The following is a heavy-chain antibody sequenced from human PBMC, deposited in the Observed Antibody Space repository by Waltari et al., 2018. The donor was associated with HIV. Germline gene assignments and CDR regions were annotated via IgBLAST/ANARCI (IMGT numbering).Heavy chain of an antibody. J-gene: IGHJ6*02. D-gene: IGHD6-19*01. CDR2: IIPRFGTA. CDR1: GGTFSSYA. CDR3: ARENSAGYSSGWSGVDYYGMDV. V-gene: IGHV1-69*01. Sequence: QVQLVQSGAEVKKPGSSVKVSCKASGGTFSSYAISWVRQAPGQGLEWMGGIIPRFGTANYAQKFQGRVTITADESTSTAYMELSSLRSEDTAVYYCARENSAGYSSGWSGVDYYGMDVWGQGTTVTVSS.